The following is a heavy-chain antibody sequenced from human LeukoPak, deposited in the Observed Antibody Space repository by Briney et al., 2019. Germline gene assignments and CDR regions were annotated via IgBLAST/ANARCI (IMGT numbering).Heavy chain of an antibody. CDR3: ARDRGVRGVIITEFDY. V-gene: IGHV3-23*01. J-gene: IGHJ4*02. Sequence: GGSLRLSCATSGFTFSSYAMSWVRQAPGKGLEWVSAISGSGGSTYYADSVKGRFTISRDNSKNTLYLQMDSLRVEDTAVYYCARDRGVRGVIITEFDYWGQGTLVTVSS. D-gene: IGHD3-10*01. CDR2: ISGSGGST. CDR1: GFTFSSYA.